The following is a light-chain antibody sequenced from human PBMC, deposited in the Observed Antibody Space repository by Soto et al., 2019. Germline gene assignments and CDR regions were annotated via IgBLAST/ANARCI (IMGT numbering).Light chain of an antibody. V-gene: IGKV1-5*01. CDR2: DAS. CDR3: QQYNSYSWWA. J-gene: IGKJ1*01. Sequence: DIQMTQSPSTLSASVGDRVTITCRASQSISSWLAWYQQKPGKAPKLLIYDASSLESGVLSRFSGSGSGTEFTLTISSLQPDDFATYYCQQYNSYSWWAFGQGTKVEIK. CDR1: QSISSW.